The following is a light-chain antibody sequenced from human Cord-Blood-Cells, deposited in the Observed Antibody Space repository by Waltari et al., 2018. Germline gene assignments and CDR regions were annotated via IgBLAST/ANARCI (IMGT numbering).Light chain of an antibody. CDR3: QQYNNWPPGVRGA. Sequence: EIVMTQSPATLSVSPGERATLSGRASQSVSSNLAGYQQKPGQAPRLLIYGASTRATGIPARFSGSGSGTEFTLTISSLQSEDFAVYYCQQYNNWPPGVRGAFGQGTKVEIK. V-gene: IGKV3-15*01. CDR1: QSVSSN. CDR2: GAS. J-gene: IGKJ1*01.